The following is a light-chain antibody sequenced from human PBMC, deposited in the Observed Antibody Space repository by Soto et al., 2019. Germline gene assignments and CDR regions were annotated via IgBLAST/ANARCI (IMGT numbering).Light chain of an antibody. CDR3: AAWDNSLNAVV. J-gene: IGLJ2*01. CDR2: SYN. CDR1: NSNIGSNT. Sequence: QSVLTQPPSASGTPGQRVTISCSGSNSNIGSNTVSWFQQLPGAAPKLLIHSYNQRPSGVPDRFSGSKSGTSASLAISGLQSEDEADYFCAAWDNSLNAVVFGGGTKLTVL. V-gene: IGLV1-44*01.